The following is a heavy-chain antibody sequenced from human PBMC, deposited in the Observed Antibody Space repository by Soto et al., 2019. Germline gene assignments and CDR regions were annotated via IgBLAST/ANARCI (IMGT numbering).Heavy chain of an antibody. V-gene: IGHV1-69*02. D-gene: IGHD3-10*01. CDR1: GGTFSSYT. Sequence: QVQLVQSGAEVKKPGSSVKVSCKASGGTFSSYTISWVRQAPGQGLEWMGRIIPILGIANYAQKFQGRVTITAEKSTSTAYMELSSLRSEDTAVYYCARSYYYGSGSYLEHWGQGTLVTVSS. CDR2: IIPILGIA. J-gene: IGHJ1*01. CDR3: ARSYYYGSGSYLEH.